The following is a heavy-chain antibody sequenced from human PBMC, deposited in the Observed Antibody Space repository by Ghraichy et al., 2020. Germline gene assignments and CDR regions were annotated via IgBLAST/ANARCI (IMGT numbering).Heavy chain of an antibody. V-gene: IGHV3-30*02. CDR3: AKGSAWYLDY. CDR1: GFTFSSYG. CDR2: IQFDGSSE. J-gene: IGHJ4*02. Sequence: GGSRRLSCAASGFTFSSYGMHWVRQAPGKGLEWVAFIQFDGSSEYYADSVKGRFTISRDNSKNTLYLQMNSLTVEDTAVYYCAKGSAWYLDYWGQGTLVTVSS. D-gene: IGHD6-19*01.